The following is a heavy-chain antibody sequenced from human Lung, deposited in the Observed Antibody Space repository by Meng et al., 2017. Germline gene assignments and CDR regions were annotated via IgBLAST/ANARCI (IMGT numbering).Heavy chain of an antibody. CDR2: IDPGNGNR. CDR3: ARDRQWLFDY. V-gene: IGHV1-18*01. Sequence: QVHLVQSGLEVKKPGASVKVSCKASGYTFTTYGISWLRQAPGQGLEWMGWIDPGNGNRDFAEKFQDRLTMSNDTSSSTVYMELTRLTSDDTAVYYYARDRQWLFDYWGQGALVTVSS. J-gene: IGHJ4*02. CDR1: GYTFTTYG. D-gene: IGHD6-19*01.